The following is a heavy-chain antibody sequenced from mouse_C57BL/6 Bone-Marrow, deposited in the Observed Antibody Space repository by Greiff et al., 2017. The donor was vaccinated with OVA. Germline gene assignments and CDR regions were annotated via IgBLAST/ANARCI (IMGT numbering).Heavy chain of an antibody. V-gene: IGHV1-69*01. CDR2: IDPSDSYT. J-gene: IGHJ3*01. Sequence: QVQLQQPGAELVMPGASVKLSCKASGYTFTSYWMHWVKQRPGQGLEWIGEIDPSDSYTNYHQKFKGKSTLTVDKSSSTAYLQLSSLTSEDAAVYYCESEGGYYGSSVAYWGQGTLVTVSA. D-gene: IGHD1-1*01. CDR3: ESEGGYYGSSVAY. CDR1: GYTFTSYW.